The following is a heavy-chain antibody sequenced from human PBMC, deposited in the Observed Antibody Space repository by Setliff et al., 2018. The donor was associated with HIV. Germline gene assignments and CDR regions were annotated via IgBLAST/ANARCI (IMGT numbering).Heavy chain of an antibody. V-gene: IGHV4-31*01. Sequence: SSETLSLTCNVSAVSISSGGYYWSWFRQHPGKGLEWIGYISYSGSTYYNPSLKSQVTISVDTSKNLFSLKLSSVTAADTAVYYCARGIMTSLYYMDVWGKGATVTVSS. CDR2: ISYSGST. D-gene: IGHD3-16*01. CDR3: ARGIMTSLYYMDV. J-gene: IGHJ6*03. CDR1: AVSISSGGYY.